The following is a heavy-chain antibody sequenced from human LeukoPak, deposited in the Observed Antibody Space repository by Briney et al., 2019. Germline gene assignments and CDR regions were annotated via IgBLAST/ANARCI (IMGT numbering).Heavy chain of an antibody. J-gene: IGHJ4*02. CDR1: GFTFSSYA. CDR2: ISDDGSNK. V-gene: IGHV3-30-3*01. Sequence: GGSLRLSCAASGFTFSSYAMHWVRQAPGKGLGWVAVISDDGSNKYYADSVKGRFTISRDNSKNTLYLQTNSLRAEDTAVYYCVRDHNFDYWGQGTLVTVSS. CDR3: VRDHNFDY.